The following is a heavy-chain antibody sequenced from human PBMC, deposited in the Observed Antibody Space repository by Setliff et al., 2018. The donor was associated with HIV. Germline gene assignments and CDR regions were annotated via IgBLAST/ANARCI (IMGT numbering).Heavy chain of an antibody. CDR2: KHTSGST. J-gene: IGHJ6*04. Sequence: AETLSLTCSVADGSIDSYDWSWGRQPPGKGLEWIAYKHTSGSTNYHPYLKSRVIISVDTSKTQFSVRLSSVTAADTAIYYCARGVNSGTYWVYSYVMDVWGKGTTVTVSS. CDR1: DGSIDSYD. V-gene: IGHV4-4*08. CDR3: ARGVNSGTYWVYSYVMDV. D-gene: IGHD1-26*01.